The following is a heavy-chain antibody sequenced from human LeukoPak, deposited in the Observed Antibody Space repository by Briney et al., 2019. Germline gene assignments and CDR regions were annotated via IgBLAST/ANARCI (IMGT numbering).Heavy chain of an antibody. CDR1: GGTISRDY. J-gene: IGHJ3*02. V-gene: IGHV4-59*01. Sequence: SETLSLTCTVSGGTISRDYWSWIRQPPGKGLEWIAYIDYSWSTHYNPSLKSRLTISVDASKNQFSLTLSSVTAADTAVYYCARDRRRDLLHAFDIWGQGTMVTVS. CDR3: ARDRRRDLLHAFDI. CDR2: IDYSWST. D-gene: IGHD1-26*01.